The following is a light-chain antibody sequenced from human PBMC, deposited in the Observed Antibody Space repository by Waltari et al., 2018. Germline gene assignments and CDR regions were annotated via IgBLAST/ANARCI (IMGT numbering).Light chain of an antibody. V-gene: IGLV1-40*01. J-gene: IGLJ2*01. Sequence: QSVLSQPPSVSGAPGPRVTISCTGSSSNIGATYDVHWYQQLPGTAPKLLIYGNTKRPAGVPDRCAGSKSGTSASLTITGLQAEDEADYYCQSYDNSLNVVLFGGGTKVTVL. CDR2: GNT. CDR3: QSYDNSLNVVL. CDR1: SSNIGATYD.